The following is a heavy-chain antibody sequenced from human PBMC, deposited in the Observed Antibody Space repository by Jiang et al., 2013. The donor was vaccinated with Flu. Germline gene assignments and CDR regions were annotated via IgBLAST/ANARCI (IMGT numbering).Heavy chain of an antibody. J-gene: IGHJ4*02. D-gene: IGHD4-17*01. CDR3: ARVLWGDDYGEAPDY. CDR1: GGTFSSYA. V-gene: IGHV1-69*01. Sequence: GAEVKKPGSAVKVSCKAPGGTFSSYAISWVRQAPGQGLEWMGGIIPIFGTANYAQKFQGRVTITADESTSTAYMELSSLRSGDTAVYYCARVLWGDDYGEAPDYWGQGTLVTVSS. CDR2: IIPIFGTA.